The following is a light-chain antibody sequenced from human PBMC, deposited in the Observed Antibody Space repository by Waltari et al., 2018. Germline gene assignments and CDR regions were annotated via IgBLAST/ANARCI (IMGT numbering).Light chain of an antibody. J-gene: IGLJ1*01. CDR2: DVT. V-gene: IGLV2-14*03. Sequence: WSRHHPEKAPILIIFDVTERPSGISARFSGSKSGNTASLTISGLQSDDEADYYCASYTSSSNYVFGSGTTVTV. CDR3: ASYTSSSNYV.